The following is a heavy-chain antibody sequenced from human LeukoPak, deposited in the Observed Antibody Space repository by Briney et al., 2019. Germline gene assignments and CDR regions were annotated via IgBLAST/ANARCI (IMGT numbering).Heavy chain of an antibody. CDR2: TYYRSKWYN. J-gene: IGHJ4*02. D-gene: IGHD6-6*01. CDR1: GDSVSSNSAA. Sequence: SQTLSLTCAISGDSVSSNSAAWNWIRQSPSRGLEWLGRTYYRSKWYNDYAVSLKSRMTINPDTSKNLFSLHLNSVTPEDTAVYYCARDISSSNYYFDYWGQGTLVTVSS. CDR3: ARDISSSNYYFDY. V-gene: IGHV6-1*01.